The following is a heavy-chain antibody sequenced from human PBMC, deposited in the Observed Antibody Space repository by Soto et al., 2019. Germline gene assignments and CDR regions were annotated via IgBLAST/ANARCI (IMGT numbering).Heavy chain of an antibody. Sequence: EVQLLESGGDLVQPGGSLRLSCAASGFNVGAFAVNWVRQAPGKGLEWVSGISVSDAFIYYADSVRGRFSISRDASENNLYLQMNSLRVDDTALYYCTRETVAGITGLDYWGQGTLVTVSS. CDR2: ISVSDAFI. V-gene: IGHV3-23*01. D-gene: IGHD1-20*01. CDR3: TRETVAGITGLDY. J-gene: IGHJ4*02. CDR1: GFNVGAFA.